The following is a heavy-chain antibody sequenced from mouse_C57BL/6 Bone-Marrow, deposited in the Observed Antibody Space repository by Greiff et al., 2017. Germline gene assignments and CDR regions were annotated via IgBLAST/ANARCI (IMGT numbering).Heavy chain of an antibody. Sequence: VQLQQSGPELVKPGASVKISCKASGYSFTDYNMNWVKQSHGKSLEWIGVINPNYGTTSYNQKFKGKATLTVDQASSTAYMQLNSLTSEDSAVYCCSRADYYVRGFDYWGQGTTLTVSS. J-gene: IGHJ2*01. CDR1: GYSFTDYN. CDR3: SRADYYVRGFDY. D-gene: IGHD2-1*01. V-gene: IGHV1-39*01. CDR2: INPNYGTT.